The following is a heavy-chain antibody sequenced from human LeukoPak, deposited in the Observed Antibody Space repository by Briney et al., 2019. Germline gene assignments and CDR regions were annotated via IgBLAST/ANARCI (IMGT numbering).Heavy chain of an antibody. CDR3: VGGPRNSGWAFAY. Sequence: GGSQRLSRVASGYTSTTFVMHGVPDAPGKGLEWGAFIRSEGNNRYYADSVRGRFSISRDNSQNTLYLEKNTLGGEDTGIYYCVGGPRNSGWAFAYWGEGTLVTVSS. D-gene: IGHD6-19*01. V-gene: IGHV3-30*02. CDR2: IRSEGNNR. J-gene: IGHJ4*02. CDR1: GYTSTTFV.